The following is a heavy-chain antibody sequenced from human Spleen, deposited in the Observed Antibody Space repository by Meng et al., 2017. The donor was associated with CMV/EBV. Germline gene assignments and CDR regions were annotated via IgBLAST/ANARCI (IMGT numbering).Heavy chain of an antibody. CDR3: AREEVWGRTNY. CDR1: GGSVSSGRYY. J-gene: IGHJ4*02. V-gene: IGHV4-61*01. D-gene: IGHD3-16*01. Sequence: CTVSGGSVSSGRYYWSWIRQPPGKGLEWIGYIYYSGSTNYHPSLKSRVTVSADASKNQFSLKLRSVTAADTAVYYCAREEVWGRTNYWGQGTLVTVSS. CDR2: IYYSGST.